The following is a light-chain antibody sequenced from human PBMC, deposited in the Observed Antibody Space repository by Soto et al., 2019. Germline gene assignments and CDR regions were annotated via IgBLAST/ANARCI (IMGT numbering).Light chain of an antibody. CDR2: AAS. Sequence: DNQMTQSPSSLSASVGDRVTITCRASQSMSSYLNWYQQKPGKAPKLLIYAASSLQSGVPSRFSGSGSGTDFTLTISSLQPEDFATYDCQQSYSIYTFGQGTKLEIK. V-gene: IGKV1-39*01. CDR3: QQSYSIYT. J-gene: IGKJ2*01. CDR1: QSMSSY.